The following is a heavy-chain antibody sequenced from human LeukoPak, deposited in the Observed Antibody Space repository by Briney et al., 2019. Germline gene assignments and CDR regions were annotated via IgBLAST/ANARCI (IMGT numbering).Heavy chain of an antibody. Sequence: SQILSFTCSVSGYSISSGYYWGWIRQPPGKGLEWIGSIYHSGHTNYNPSLKSRVTISVDTSRNQFSLKLTSVTAADTAVYYCARDLPRLLGPIGNPYYYMDVWGTGTTVTVSS. CDR1: GYSISSGYY. CDR2: IYHSGHT. J-gene: IGHJ6*03. V-gene: IGHV4-38-2*02. D-gene: IGHD7-27*01. CDR3: ARDLPRLLGPIGNPYYYMDV.